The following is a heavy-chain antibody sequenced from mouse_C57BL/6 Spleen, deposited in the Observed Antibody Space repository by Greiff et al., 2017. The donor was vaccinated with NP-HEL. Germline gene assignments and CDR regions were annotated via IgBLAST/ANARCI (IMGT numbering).Heavy chain of an antibody. CDR1: GYTFTTYP. CDR3: ARGIYYYGSSSYYFDY. Sequence: VQLQQSGAELVKPGASVKMSCKASGYTFTTYPIEWMKQNHGKSLEWIGNFHPYNDDTKYNEKFKGKATLTVEKSSSTVYLELSRLTSDDSAVYYCARGIYYYGSSSYYFDYWGQGTTLTVSS. CDR2: FHPYNDDT. V-gene: IGHV1-47*01. D-gene: IGHD1-1*01. J-gene: IGHJ2*01.